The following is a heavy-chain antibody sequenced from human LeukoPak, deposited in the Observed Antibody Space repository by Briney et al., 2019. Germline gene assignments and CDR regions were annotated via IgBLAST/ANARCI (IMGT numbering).Heavy chain of an antibody. CDR1: GYIFTGYY. CDR2: INPNSGDT. J-gene: IGHJ4*02. V-gene: IGHV1-2*02. D-gene: IGHD3-16*01. CDR3: ARVRYRLAETYIDY. Sequence: VASVKVSCKASGYIFTGYYMHWVRQAPGQGLEWMGWINPNSGDTNYTQKFQGRDTMTRDTSVSTAYRELSRLRSDDTSLYYCARVRYRLAETYIDYWGQGTLVTVSS.